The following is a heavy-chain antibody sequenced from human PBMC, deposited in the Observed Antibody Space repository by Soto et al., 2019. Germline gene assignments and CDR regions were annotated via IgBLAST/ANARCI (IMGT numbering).Heavy chain of an antibody. CDR2: ISGDGTTI. J-gene: IGHJ4*02. CDR3: AREYYGLLTGYYNDH. D-gene: IGHD3-9*01. Sequence: EVQLVESGGDSVQPGGSLRLSCAASGFPFSSYWMHWVRHTPGKGLEWVSRISGDGTTIYYADSVKGRFTLSRDNAKNTLSLQMSGLGAEDTAVYYCAREYYGLLTGYYNDHWGQGTLVSVAS. CDR1: GFPFSSYW. V-gene: IGHV3-74*01.